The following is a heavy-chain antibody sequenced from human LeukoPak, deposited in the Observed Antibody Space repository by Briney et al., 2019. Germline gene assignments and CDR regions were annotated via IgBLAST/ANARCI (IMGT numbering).Heavy chain of an antibody. CDR1: GGSISSGDYY. Sequence: SETLSLTCTVSGGSISSGDYYWSWIRQPPGKGLEWIGYIYYSGSTYYNPSLKSRVTISVDTSKYQFSLKLSSVTAADTAVYYCARDAGSHHDAFDIWGQGTMVTVSS. CDR3: ARDAGSHHDAFDI. V-gene: IGHV4-30-4*01. CDR2: IYYSGST. J-gene: IGHJ3*02. D-gene: IGHD2-15*01.